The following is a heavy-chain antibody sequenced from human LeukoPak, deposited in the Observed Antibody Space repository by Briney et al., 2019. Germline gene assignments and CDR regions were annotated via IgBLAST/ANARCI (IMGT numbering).Heavy chain of an antibody. Sequence: SETLSLTCGVSGGSISNANWWTWVRQPPGKGLEWIGEVNLQGSTNYNPSLKSRVAISVDKSENHISLKLTSVTAADTAVNYCAREGGPYRPLDYSGQGTLVTVAS. J-gene: IGHJ4*02. V-gene: IGHV4-4*02. CDR1: GGSISNANW. CDR3: AREGGPYRPLDY. CDR2: VNLQGST.